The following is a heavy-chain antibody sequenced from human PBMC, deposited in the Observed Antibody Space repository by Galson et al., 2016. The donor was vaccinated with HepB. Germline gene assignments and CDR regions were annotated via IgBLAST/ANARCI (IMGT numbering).Heavy chain of an antibody. V-gene: IGHV1-69*13. J-gene: IGHJ4*02. CDR1: GYTFTNYG. D-gene: IGHD2/OR15-2a*01. CDR3: ASKQRISSYYFDD. CDR2: IIPMFGTA. Sequence: SVKVSCKASGYTFTNYGISWVRQAPGQGLEWMGGIIPMFGTANDAQKFQGRITITADESTSTAYMELSSLRSEDTAVYYCASKQRISSYYFDDWGQGTLVTVSS.